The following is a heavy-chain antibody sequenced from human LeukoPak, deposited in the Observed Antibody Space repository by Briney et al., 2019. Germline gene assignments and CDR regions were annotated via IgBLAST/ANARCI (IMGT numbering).Heavy chain of an antibody. CDR1: GFTFSSYS. V-gene: IGHV3-23*01. J-gene: IGHJ4*02. CDR3: AKELPYCDGDCYSLLDY. CDR2: ISGSGGST. Sequence: GGSLRLSCAASGFTFSSYSMSWVRQAPGRGLEWVSLISGSGGSTYYADSVKGRFTISRDNSKNTLYLQMNSLRAEDTAIYYCAKELPYCDGDCYSLLDYWGQGTLVTVSS. D-gene: IGHD2-21*02.